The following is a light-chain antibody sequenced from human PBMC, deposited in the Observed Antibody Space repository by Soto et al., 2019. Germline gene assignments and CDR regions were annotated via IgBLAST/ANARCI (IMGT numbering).Light chain of an antibody. CDR3: QQFSSYPPT. Sequence: IMLSQSLCTLSLKPRERATLSCRASQSVSSSYLAWYQQKPGQAPRLLIYGASSRATGIPDRFSGGGSGTDFTLTISRLEPEDFAVYYCQQFSSYPPTFAGG. J-gene: IGKJ4*01. CDR2: GAS. CDR1: QSVSSSY. V-gene: IGKV3-20*01.